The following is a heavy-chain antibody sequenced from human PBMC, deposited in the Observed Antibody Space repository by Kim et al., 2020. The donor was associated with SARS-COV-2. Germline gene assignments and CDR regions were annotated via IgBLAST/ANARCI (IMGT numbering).Heavy chain of an antibody. CDR3: ARDTTVTTFCLDY. J-gene: IGHJ4*02. CDR2: INAGNGNT. Sequence: ASVKVSCKASGYTFTSYAMHWVRQAPGQRLEWMGWINAGNGNTKYSQKFQGRVTITRDTSASTAYMELSSLRSEDTAVYYCARDTTVTTFCLDYWGQGTLVTVSS. D-gene: IGHD4-17*01. V-gene: IGHV1-3*01. CDR1: GYTFTSYA.